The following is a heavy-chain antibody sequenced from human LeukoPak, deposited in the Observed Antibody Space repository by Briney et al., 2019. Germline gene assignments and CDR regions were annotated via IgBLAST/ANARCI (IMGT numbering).Heavy chain of an antibody. CDR2: IKQGGSEK. CDR3: ARGGRTGDY. D-gene: IGHD1-14*01. V-gene: IGHV3-7*01. J-gene: IGHJ4*02. Sequence: PGESLRLSCTASGFTFSDQWMNWVRQAPGKGLEWVANIKQGGSEKYYVDSVKGRFTISRDNAKNSLYLQMNSLRAEDTAVYYCARGGRTGDYWGQGTLVTVSS. CDR1: GFTFSDQW.